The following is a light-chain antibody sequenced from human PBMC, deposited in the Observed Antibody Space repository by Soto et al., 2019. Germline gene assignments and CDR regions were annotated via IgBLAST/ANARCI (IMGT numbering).Light chain of an antibody. J-gene: IGLJ1*01. CDR2: DVT. V-gene: IGLV2-14*03. CDR3: CSYTSSTIYD. Sequence: QSALAQPASVSGSPGQSIAISCTGTSSDVGGYNYVSWYQQHPGKAPKLMIYDVTSRPSGVSDRFSGSKSGTTASLTISGLQAEDEADYYCCSYTSSTIYDFGTGTKVTVL. CDR1: SSDVGGYNY.